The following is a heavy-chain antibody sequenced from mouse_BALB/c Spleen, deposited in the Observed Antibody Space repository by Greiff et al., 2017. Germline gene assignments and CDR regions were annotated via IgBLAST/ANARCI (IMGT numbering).Heavy chain of an antibody. J-gene: IGHJ3*01. D-gene: IGHD2-3*01. Sequence: EVMLVESGGGLVKPGGSLKLSCAASGFAFSSYDMSWVRQTPEKRLEWVAYISSGGSYTYYPDTVTGRFTISRDNAKNTLYLEMSSLRSEDTAMYYCAREDYDGYYSYWGQGTLVTVSA. CDR2: ISSGGSYT. V-gene: IGHV5-9-4*01. CDR3: AREDYDGYYSY. CDR1: GFAFSSYD.